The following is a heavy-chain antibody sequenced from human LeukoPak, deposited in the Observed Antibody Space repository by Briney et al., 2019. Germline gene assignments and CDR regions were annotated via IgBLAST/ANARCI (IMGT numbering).Heavy chain of an antibody. CDR2: IIPIFGTA. Sequence: EASVKVSCKASGGTFSSYAISWVRQAPGQGLEWMGGIIPIFGTANYARKFQGRVTITTDESTITAYMELSSLSSEDTAVYYCARGSGSYTFDYWGQGTLVTVSS. J-gene: IGHJ4*02. CDR1: GGTFSSYA. CDR3: ARGSGSYTFDY. D-gene: IGHD1-26*01. V-gene: IGHV1-69*05.